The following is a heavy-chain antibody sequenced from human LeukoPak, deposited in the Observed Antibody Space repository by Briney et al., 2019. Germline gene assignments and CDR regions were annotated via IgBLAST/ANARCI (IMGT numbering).Heavy chain of an antibody. CDR2: ITSKSGRA. CDR3: VKEAGDS. J-gene: IGHJ4*02. CDR1: GFTFREYA. V-gene: IGHV3-43D*04. D-gene: IGHD3-16*01. Sequence: GVSLRLSCAASGFTFREYAMHWIRQAPGKGPEWSSLITSKSGRAYYAPSVRGRFTIPRENSETSVYLQTPPLRPEERALYFCVKEAGDSWGQGNLVTVSS.